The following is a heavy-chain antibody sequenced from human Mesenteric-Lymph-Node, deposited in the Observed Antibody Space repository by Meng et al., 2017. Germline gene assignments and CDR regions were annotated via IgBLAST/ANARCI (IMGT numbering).Heavy chain of an antibody. CDR2: ISAYNGNT. J-gene: IGHJ5*02. V-gene: IGHV1-18*01. CDR3: ARDVDYYDSSGYYFKVHWFDP. Sequence: ASVKVSCKASGYTFTSYGISWVRQAPGQGIEWMGWISAYNGNTNYAKKLQGRVTMTTDTSTSTAYMELRSLRSDDTAVYYCARDVDYYDSSGYYFKVHWFDPWGQGTLVTVSS. D-gene: IGHD3-22*01. CDR1: GYTFTSYG.